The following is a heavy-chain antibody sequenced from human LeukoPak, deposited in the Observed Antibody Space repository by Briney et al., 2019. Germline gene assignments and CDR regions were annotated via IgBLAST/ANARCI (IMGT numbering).Heavy chain of an antibody. D-gene: IGHD6-19*01. CDR2: IKLDGSDK. J-gene: IGHJ6*02. CDR1: GFTFSTYW. Sequence: GGSLRLSCAASGFTFSTYWMSWVRQAPGKGLEWVANIKLDGSDKFYVDSVKGRFTISRDNVKNSLYLQMNSLRAEDTAMYYCARDFQVLVAGTGRYYYCGMDVWGQGTTVTVSS. CDR3: ARDFQVLVAGTGRYYYCGMDV. V-gene: IGHV3-7*03.